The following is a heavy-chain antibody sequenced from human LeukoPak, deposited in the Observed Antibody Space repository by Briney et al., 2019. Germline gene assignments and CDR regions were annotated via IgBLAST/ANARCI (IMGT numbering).Heavy chain of an antibody. V-gene: IGHV3-33*01. CDR2: IWYDGSNK. Sequence: PGRSLRLSCAASGFTFSSYGMHWVRQAPDKGLEWVAVIWYDGSNKYYADSVKGRFTISRDNSKNTLYLQMNSLRAEDTAVYYCARERHYYYMDVWGKGTTVTVSS. CDR1: GFTFSSYG. CDR3: ARERHYYYMDV. J-gene: IGHJ6*03.